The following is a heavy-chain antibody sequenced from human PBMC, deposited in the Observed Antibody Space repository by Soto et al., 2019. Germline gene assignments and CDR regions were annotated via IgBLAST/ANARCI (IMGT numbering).Heavy chain of an antibody. CDR2: ISGSGDST. Sequence: PGGSLRLSCAASGFTFSSYAMSWVRQAPGKGLEWVSGISGSGDSTYYADSVKGRFTISRDNSKNTLYLQMNSLRAEDTVVYYCAKDLMIVTGNALDMWGRGTMVTVSS. V-gene: IGHV3-23*01. J-gene: IGHJ3*02. CDR3: AKDLMIVTGNALDM. D-gene: IGHD3-22*01. CDR1: GFTFSSYA.